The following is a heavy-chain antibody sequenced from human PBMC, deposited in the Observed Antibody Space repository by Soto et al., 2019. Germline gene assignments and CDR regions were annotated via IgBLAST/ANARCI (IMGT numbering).Heavy chain of an antibody. Sequence: QVQLVQSGAEVKKPGASVTVSCKASGYTFTSHGISWVRQAPGQGLEWMGWISTYNGNTNYAQKLQGRVTITTDTSTTTAYMELRSLRSDDTAVYYCARDAGVTIYTRDTFDMWGQGTVVTVSS. J-gene: IGHJ3*02. CDR3: ARDAGVTIYTRDTFDM. CDR1: GYTFTSHG. V-gene: IGHV1-18*01. D-gene: IGHD3-10*01. CDR2: ISTYNGNT.